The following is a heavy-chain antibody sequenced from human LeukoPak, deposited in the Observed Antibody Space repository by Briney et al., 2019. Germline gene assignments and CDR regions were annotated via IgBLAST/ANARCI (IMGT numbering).Heavy chain of an antibody. J-gene: IGHJ4*02. Sequence: QPGRSLRLSCAASGSTFSNYGIHWVRQAPGKGLEWVAVISHDGSNKYYGDSVKGRFTISRDNSKNTLYLQMNSLRAEDTAVYYCAKDWGFQYASGSYCEYWGQGTLVTVSS. CDR2: ISHDGSNK. CDR3: AKDWGFQYASGSYCEY. D-gene: IGHD3-10*01. V-gene: IGHV3-30*18. CDR1: GSTFSNYG.